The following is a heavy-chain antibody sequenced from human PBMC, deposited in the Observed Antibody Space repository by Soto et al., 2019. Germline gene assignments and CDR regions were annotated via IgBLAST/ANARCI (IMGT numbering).Heavy chain of an antibody. J-gene: IGHJ3*01. V-gene: IGHV1-18*04. CDR3: ARGIMMVHRGAAFDF. CDR1: GYTFTSSG. D-gene: IGHD3-16*01. CDR2: ISAYNRKT. Sequence: QVQLVQSGGEVKKPGASVKVSCKASGYTFTSSGISWVRQVPGQGLEGMGWISAYNRKTIYAQNFQGRITMTTDTSTSTAYMELRSLRSDDTAVYYCARGIMMVHRGAAFDFWGQGTLVTVSS.